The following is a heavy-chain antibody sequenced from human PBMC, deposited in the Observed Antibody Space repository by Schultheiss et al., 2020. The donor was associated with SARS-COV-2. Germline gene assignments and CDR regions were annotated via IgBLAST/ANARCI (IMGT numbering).Heavy chain of an antibody. D-gene: IGHD3-3*01. CDR1: GDSVSSNSAA. CDR3: ARVITIFGVTNRFDP. V-gene: IGHV6-1*01. Sequence: SQTLSLTCAISGDSVSSNSAAWNWIRQSPSRGLEWLGRTYYRSKWYNDYAVSVKSRITINPDTSKNQFSLKLSSVTAADTAVYYCARVITIFGVTNRFDPWGQGTLVTVSS. J-gene: IGHJ5*02. CDR2: TYYRSKWYN.